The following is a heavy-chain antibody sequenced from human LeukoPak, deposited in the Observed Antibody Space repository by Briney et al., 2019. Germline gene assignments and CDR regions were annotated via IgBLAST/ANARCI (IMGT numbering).Heavy chain of an antibody. Sequence: GGSLRLSCAAAGFACSRYGMPWVRQAPGNGLEWVAVIWYDETNKYHADSVKGRFTISRDNSKNTLYLQMNSLRAEDTAVYYCARDYSTTWSYGMDVWGQGTTVTVSS. CDR3: ARDYSTTWSYGMDV. V-gene: IGHV3-33*01. D-gene: IGHD2-2*01. J-gene: IGHJ6*02. CDR1: GFACSRYG. CDR2: IWYDETNK.